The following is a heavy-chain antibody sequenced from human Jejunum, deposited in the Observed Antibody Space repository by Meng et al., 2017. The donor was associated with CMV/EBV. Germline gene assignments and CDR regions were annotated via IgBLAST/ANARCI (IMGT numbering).Heavy chain of an antibody. J-gene: IGHJ6*02. V-gene: IGHV4-31*02. Sequence: SWIRQHPGKGLEWIGYIYKSGKTYYNPSLESRVTISVDTSNNQLSLEVTSVTAADTAVYYCARTGGPYYDFWSGDYSNHFYGMDVWGQGTTVTVSS. CDR3: ARTGGPYYDFWSGDYSNHFYGMDV. CDR2: IYKSGKT. D-gene: IGHD3-3*01.